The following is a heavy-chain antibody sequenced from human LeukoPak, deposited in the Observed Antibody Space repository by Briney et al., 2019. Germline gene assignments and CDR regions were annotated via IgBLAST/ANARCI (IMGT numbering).Heavy chain of an antibody. CDR1: GFTFSSYW. CDR3: ARERVGGYYTDYYYYYYMDV. CDR2: IKQDGSEK. Sequence: PGGSLRLSCAASGFTFSSYWMSWVRQAPGKGLEWVANIKQDGSEKYYVDSVKGRFTISRDNAKNSLYLQMNSLRAEDTAVYYCARERVGGYYTDYYYYYYMDVWGKGTTVTVSS. V-gene: IGHV3-7*01. J-gene: IGHJ6*03. D-gene: IGHD3-3*01.